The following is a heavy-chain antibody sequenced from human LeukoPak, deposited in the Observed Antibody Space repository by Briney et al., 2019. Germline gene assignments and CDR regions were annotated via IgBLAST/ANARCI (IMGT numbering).Heavy chain of an antibody. CDR1: GGSISSGGYY. D-gene: IGHD2-2*01. Sequence: SETLSLTCTVSGGSISSGGYYWSWIQQPPGKGLEWIGYIYHSGSTYYNPSLKSRVTISVDRSKNQFSLKLSSVTAADTAVYYCARWVPAAIDAFDIWGQGTMVTVSS. CDR2: IYHSGST. CDR3: ARWVPAAIDAFDI. J-gene: IGHJ3*02. V-gene: IGHV4-30-2*01.